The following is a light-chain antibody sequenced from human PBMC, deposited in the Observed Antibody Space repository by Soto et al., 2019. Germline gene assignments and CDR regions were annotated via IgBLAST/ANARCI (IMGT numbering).Light chain of an antibody. Sequence: DVQLTQSPSTLPASVGDRVTITCRASQSISNWLAWYHQKPGTAPKLLIYDASSLESGVPSRFSGSGSGTEITLTISSLQPDDFATYYCQQYNSYSPDTFGGGTKVDI. CDR2: DAS. V-gene: IGKV1-5*01. CDR3: QQYNSYSPDT. CDR1: QSISNW. J-gene: IGKJ4*01.